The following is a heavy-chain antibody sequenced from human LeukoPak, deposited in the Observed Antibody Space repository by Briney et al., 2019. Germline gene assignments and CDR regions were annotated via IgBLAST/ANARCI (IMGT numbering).Heavy chain of an antibody. Sequence: SETLSLTCTVSGGSISSYYWSWIRQPPGKGLEWIGYIYYSGSTNYNPSLKSRVTISVDTSKNQFSLKLTSVTAADTAVYYCARDREYWYFDLWGRGTLVTVSS. CDR3: ARDREYWYFDL. D-gene: IGHD3-10*01. CDR1: GGSISSYY. V-gene: IGHV4-59*01. J-gene: IGHJ2*01. CDR2: IYYSGST.